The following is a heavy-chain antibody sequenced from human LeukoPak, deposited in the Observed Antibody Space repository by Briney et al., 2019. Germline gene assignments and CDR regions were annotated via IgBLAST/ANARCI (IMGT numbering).Heavy chain of an antibody. D-gene: IGHD3-10*01. V-gene: IGHV4-30-4*01. J-gene: IGHJ4*02. CDR3: ARVPTGIATMVRGVIIED. CDR1: GGSISSGDYY. CDR2: IYYSGST. Sequence: PSQTLSLTCTVSGGSISSGDYYWRWIRQPPGKGLEWIGYIYYSGSTYYNPSLKSRVTISVDTSKNQFSLKLSSVTAADTAVYYCARVPTGIATMVRGVIIEDWGQGTLVTVSS.